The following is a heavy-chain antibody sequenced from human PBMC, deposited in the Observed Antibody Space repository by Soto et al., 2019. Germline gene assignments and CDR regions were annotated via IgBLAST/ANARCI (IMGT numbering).Heavy chain of an antibody. D-gene: IGHD3-9*01. J-gene: IGHJ5*02. CDR2: IHYTGAT. CDR1: GDSITSDGYS. V-gene: IGHV4-30-2*01. Sequence: SETLSLTCGVSGDSITSDGYSWSWLRQPPGKGLEWIGYIHYTGATLFNPSLESRLTISRDTSKNQFSLKMTSVTAADTAVYFCARGLPNYFGLHLFDPWGQGVLVTVSS. CDR3: ARGLPNYFGLHLFDP.